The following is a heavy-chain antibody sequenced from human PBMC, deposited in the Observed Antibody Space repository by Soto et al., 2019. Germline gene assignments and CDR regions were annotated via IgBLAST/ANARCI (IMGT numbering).Heavy chain of an antibody. D-gene: IGHD6-13*01. V-gene: IGHV1-8*01. CDR2: MNPNSGNT. CDR3: ARDSGTGYYYYYYGMDV. J-gene: IGHJ6*02. CDR1: GYTFTSYD. Sequence: QVQLVQSGAEVKKPGASVKVSCKASGYTFTSYDINWVRQATGQGLEWMGWMNPNSGNTGYAQKFQGRVTMTRNTSISTAYMELSSLRSEDTAVYYCARDSGTGYYYYYYGMDVWGQGTTVTVSS.